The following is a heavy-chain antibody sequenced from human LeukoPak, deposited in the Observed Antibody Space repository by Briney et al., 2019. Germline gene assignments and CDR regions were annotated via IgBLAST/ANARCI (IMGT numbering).Heavy chain of an antibody. V-gene: IGHV3-7*01. CDR1: GFIFSHYW. Sequence: PGGSLRLSCTASGFIFSHYWMDWVRPAAGKGLEWVANINQDGSVRYYVDSVKGRFTISRDNNKNSLSLRMDSLRDDDTAVYYCSRSLEYSGQGTLVTVSS. CDR3: SRSLEY. CDR2: INQDGSVR. J-gene: IGHJ4*02.